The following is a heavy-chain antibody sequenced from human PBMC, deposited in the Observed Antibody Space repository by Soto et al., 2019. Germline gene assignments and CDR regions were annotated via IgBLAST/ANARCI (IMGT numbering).Heavy chain of an antibody. CDR3: ARRDRSGFSYWLDT. Sequence: SETLSLTCTVSGGAISSGGYYWSWIRQHPGKGLEWIGTIYFSGTTYYNPSLKSRVTISVDTSKSQFSLKLSSVTAADTAVYYCARRDRSGFSYWLDTWGQGTLVTVSS. J-gene: IGHJ5*02. V-gene: IGHV4-31*03. CDR1: GGAISSGGYY. D-gene: IGHD3-22*01. CDR2: IYFSGTT.